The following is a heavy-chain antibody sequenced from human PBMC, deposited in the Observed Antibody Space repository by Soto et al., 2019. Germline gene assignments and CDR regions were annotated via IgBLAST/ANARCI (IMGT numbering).Heavy chain of an antibody. J-gene: IGHJ4*02. V-gene: IGHV4-30-4*01. CDR2: MYYTGST. CDR1: GGSISSGDYY. Sequence: QVQLQESGPGLLKPSQTLSLTCTVSGGSISSGDYYWSWMRQTPGKGLEWIGYMYYTGSTYYNPSLKSRVTISVDTSKNQFSLKLSSVTAADTAVYYCAREDFRAVTPDYWGQGTLVTVSS. D-gene: IGHD4-17*01. CDR3: AREDFRAVTPDY.